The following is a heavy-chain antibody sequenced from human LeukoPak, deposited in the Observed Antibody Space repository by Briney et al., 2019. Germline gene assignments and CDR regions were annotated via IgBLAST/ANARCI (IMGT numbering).Heavy chain of an antibody. V-gene: IGHV3-48*03. J-gene: IGHJ3*02. Sequence: GGSLRLSCAASAFTFSSYEMIWVRQGPGKGLEWVSYISSSGNSMYYADSVKGRFTISRDNAKNSLYLQMNSLRAEDTSLYYCARDRGSTMVRSFDIWGQGTMVTVSS. CDR2: ISSSGNSM. CDR3: ARDRGSTMVRSFDI. D-gene: IGHD4/OR15-4a*01. CDR1: AFTFSSYE.